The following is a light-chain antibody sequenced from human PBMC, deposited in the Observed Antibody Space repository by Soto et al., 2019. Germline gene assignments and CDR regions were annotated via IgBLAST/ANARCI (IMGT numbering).Light chain of an antibody. CDR1: QNVNNW. CDR2: DAS. J-gene: IGKJ1*01. Sequence: DIQMTQFPSALSASVGDRVTITCRASQNVNNWLAWYQHKPGKAPQLLIYDASVLETGVPSRFSGSGSGTEFTIAISGLQSDDFATYYCQQYNTYWTFGPGTKV. CDR3: QQYNTYWT. V-gene: IGKV1-5*01.